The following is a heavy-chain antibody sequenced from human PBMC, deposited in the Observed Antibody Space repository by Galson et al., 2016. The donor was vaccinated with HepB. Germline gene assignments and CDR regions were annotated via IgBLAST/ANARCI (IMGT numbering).Heavy chain of an antibody. CDR3: ARRPPGSNTWYYFDY. CDR1: GYSFSSYW. D-gene: IGHD6-13*01. V-gene: IGHV5-51*01. J-gene: IGHJ4*02. CDR2: IYPGDSDT. Sequence: QSGAEVKKPGESLKIPCKASGYSFSSYWIGWVRQMPGKGLEWMGMIYPGDSDTRYNPSFEGQVTISADTSIDTAHLQWSSLKASDSAMYYCARRPPGSNTWYYFDYWGQGTMVTVSS.